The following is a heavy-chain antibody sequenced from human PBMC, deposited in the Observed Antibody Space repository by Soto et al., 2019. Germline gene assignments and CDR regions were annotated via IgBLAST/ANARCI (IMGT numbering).Heavy chain of an antibody. V-gene: IGHV3-7*01. CDR3: ARHAYNFLTFDS. D-gene: IGHD1-1*01. CDR1: GFTLTNFW. CDR2: IKHLESEK. Sequence: EVQLVESGGGLVQPGGSLRLSCAASGFTLTNFWMTWVRQPPGKGLEWVAKIKHLESEKFYLGSVRGRFTISRDNAKNSVYLQMDSLRAEDTAVYYCARHAYNFLTFDSWGQGTLVTVSS. J-gene: IGHJ4*02.